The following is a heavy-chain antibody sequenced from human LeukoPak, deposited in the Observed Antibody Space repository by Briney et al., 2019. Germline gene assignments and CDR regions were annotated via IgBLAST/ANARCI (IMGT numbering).Heavy chain of an antibody. CDR3: ARDASQYGSYDYYMDV. Sequence: GGSLRLSCAASGFTFSSCSMNWVRQAPGKGLEWVSSISSSSSYIYYADSVKGRFTISRDNAKNSLYLQMNSLRAEDTAVYYCARDASQYGSYDYYMDVWGKGTTVTISS. D-gene: IGHD2-2*01. CDR2: ISSSSSYI. CDR1: GFTFSSCS. J-gene: IGHJ6*03. V-gene: IGHV3-21*01.